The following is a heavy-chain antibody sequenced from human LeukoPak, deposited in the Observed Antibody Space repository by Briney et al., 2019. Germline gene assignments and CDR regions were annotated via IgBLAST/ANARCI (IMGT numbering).Heavy chain of an antibody. D-gene: IGHD1-1*01. V-gene: IGHV1-18*01. J-gene: IGHJ3*02. CDR1: GYTFTSYG. Sequence: ASVKVSCKASGYTFTSYGISWVRQAPGQGLEWTGWISAYNGNTNYAQKLQGRVTMTTDTSTSTAYMELRSLRSDDTAVYYCARAPRYNWNGEAFDIWGQGTMVTVSS. CDR2: ISAYNGNT. CDR3: ARAPRYNWNGEAFDI.